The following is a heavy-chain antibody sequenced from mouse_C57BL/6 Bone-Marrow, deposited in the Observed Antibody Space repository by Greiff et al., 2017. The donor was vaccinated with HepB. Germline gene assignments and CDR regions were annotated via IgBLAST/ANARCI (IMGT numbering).Heavy chain of an antibody. Sequence: EVKLVESGGDLVKPGGSLKLSCAASGFTFSSYGMSWVRQTPDKRLEWVATISSGGSYTYYPDSVKGRFTISRDNAKNTLYLRMSSLKSEDTAMYYCAGSYSFDYWGQGTTLTVSS. CDR3: AGSYSFDY. D-gene: IGHD1-1*01. J-gene: IGHJ2*01. CDR1: GFTFSSYG. V-gene: IGHV5-6*01. CDR2: ISSGGSYT.